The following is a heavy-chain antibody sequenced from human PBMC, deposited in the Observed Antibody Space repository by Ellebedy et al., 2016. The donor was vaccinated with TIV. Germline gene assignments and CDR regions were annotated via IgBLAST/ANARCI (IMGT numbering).Heavy chain of an antibody. J-gene: IGHJ4*02. CDR2: IKPNSGGT. V-gene: IGHV1-2*02. Sequence: ASVKVSCKASGYTFTDYYIHWVRQAPGQGLEWMGWIKPNSGGTDYAQKFQGRVTMTRDTSNSIAHMELRRLRSDDTAVYYCARDPSGTYRFDYWGQGTLVTVSS. D-gene: IGHD1-26*01. CDR1: GYTFTDYY. CDR3: ARDPSGTYRFDY.